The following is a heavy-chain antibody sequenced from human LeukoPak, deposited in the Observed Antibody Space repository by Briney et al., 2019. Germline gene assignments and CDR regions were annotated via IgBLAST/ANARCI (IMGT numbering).Heavy chain of an antibody. CDR2: INPNSGGT. J-gene: IGHJ6*02. V-gene: IGHV1-2*02. D-gene: IGHD6-19*01. CDR3: ARAAGYSSGWSLNYYYYYGMDV. CDR1: GYTFTGYY. Sequence: ASVKVSCKASGYTFTGYYMHWVRQAPGQGLEWMGWINPNSGGTNYAQKFQGRVTMTRDTSISTAYMELSRLRSVDTAVYYCARAAGYSSGWSLNYYYYYGMDVWGQGTTVTVSS.